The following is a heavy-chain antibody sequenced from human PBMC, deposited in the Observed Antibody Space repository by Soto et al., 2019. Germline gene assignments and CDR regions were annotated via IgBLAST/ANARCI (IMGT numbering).Heavy chain of an antibody. Sequence: SVKVSCKASGGTFSSYAISWVRQAPGQGLEWMGGIIPIFGTANYAQKFQSRVTITADESTSTAYMERSSLRSEDTAVYYCARGLPPDYYDSSGYAPFDYWGQGTLVTVSS. CDR3: ARGLPPDYYDSSGYAPFDY. CDR2: IIPIFGTA. D-gene: IGHD3-22*01. J-gene: IGHJ4*02. V-gene: IGHV1-69*13. CDR1: GGTFSSYA.